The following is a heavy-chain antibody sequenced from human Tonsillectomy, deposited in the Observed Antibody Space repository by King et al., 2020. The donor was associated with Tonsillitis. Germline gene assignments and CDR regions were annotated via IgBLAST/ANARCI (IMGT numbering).Heavy chain of an antibody. D-gene: IGHD1-26*01. CDR3: AEDLGWELLFYDY. J-gene: IGHJ4*02. Sequence: QLVQSGGGVVQPGRSLRLSCAASGFTFSSYGMHWVRQAPGKGLEWVSVISYDGSNKDYADSVKGRFTISRDNSKNTVYLQMNSLRAEDTAVYYCAEDLGWELLFYDYWGQGTLVTVSS. CDR2: ISYDGSNK. V-gene: IGHV3-30*18. CDR1: GFTFSSYG.